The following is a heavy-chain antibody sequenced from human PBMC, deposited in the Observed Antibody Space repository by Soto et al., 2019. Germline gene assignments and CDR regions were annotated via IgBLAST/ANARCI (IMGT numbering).Heavy chain of an antibody. J-gene: IGHJ4*02. CDR2: IYYSGST. D-gene: IGHD3-22*01. V-gene: IGHV4-59*08. Sequence: SETLSLTCTVSGGSISSYYWSWIRQPPGKGLEWIGYIYYSGSTNYNPSLKSRVTISVDTSKNQFSLKLSSVTAADTAVYYCARVPVVVVSPNPVFDYWGQGTLVTVSS. CDR3: ARVPVVVVSPNPVFDY. CDR1: GGSISSYY.